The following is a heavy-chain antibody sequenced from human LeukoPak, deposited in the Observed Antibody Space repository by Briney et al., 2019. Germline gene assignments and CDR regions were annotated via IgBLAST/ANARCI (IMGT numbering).Heavy chain of an antibody. D-gene: IGHD2-2*01. J-gene: IGHJ6*02. CDR2: INSNGGST. CDR3: VKGTSTKYYYYGMDV. V-gene: IGHV3-64D*06. CDR1: GFAFSNYA. Sequence: PGGSLRVSCSASGFAFSNYATHWVRQAPGKGLEYVAGINSNGGSTFYADSVKGRFTMSGDNSKNTLYLRMSSLRAEDTAVYYCVKGTSTKYYYYGMDVWGQGTTVTVSS.